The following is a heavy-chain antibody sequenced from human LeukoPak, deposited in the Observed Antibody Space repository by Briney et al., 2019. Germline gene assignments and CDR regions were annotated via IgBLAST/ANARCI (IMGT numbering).Heavy chain of an antibody. CDR1: GGSISSSSYY. Sequence: PSETLFLTCTVSGGSISSSSYYWGWIRQPPGKGLEWIGSIYYSGSTYYNPSIKIRVTISVDTSKNQFSLKLSSVTDADTAVYYWASAVLSVPLSRIPNSFEPWGQGTLVTVSS. CDR2: IYYSGST. CDR3: ASAVLSVPLSRIPNSFEP. V-gene: IGHV4-39*01. D-gene: IGHD2/OR15-2a*01. J-gene: IGHJ5*02.